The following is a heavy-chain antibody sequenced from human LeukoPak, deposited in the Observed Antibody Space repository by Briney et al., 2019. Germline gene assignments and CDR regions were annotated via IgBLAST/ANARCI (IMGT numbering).Heavy chain of an antibody. CDR2: IMIGGDGK. V-gene: IGHV3-23*01. CDR1: GFTFNNYA. D-gene: IGHD2-2*01. J-gene: IGHJ4*02. CDR3: VRAAPGECSSTSCSLFDN. Sequence: GGSLRLSCAGSGFTFNNYAMSWVRRAPRKGLEWVSTIMIGGDGKHYADSVKGRFTISRDRSESTLYLQMNGLRAEDTAVYYCVRAAPGECSSTSCSLFDNWGQGTLVTVSS.